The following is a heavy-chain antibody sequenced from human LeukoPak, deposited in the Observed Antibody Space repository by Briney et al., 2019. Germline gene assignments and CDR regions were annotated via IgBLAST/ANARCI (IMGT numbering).Heavy chain of an antibody. CDR3: ARVVGATGSSDY. D-gene: IGHD1-26*01. CDR2: IYYIGST. V-gene: IGHV4-59*01. J-gene: IGHJ4*02. CDR1: GGPISSEY. Sequence: PSETLSLTCTVSGGPISSEYWSCIRQPPGKGLEWIGYIYYIGSTNYNPSLKSRITISLDTSKSHFSLKLSSVTAADTAVYYCARVVGATGSSDYWGQGTLVTVSS.